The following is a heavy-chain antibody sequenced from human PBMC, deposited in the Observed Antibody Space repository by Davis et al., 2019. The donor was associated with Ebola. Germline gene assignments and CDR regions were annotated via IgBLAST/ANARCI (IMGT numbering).Heavy chain of an antibody. J-gene: IGHJ4*02. CDR3: ARSTLERGMMARYYFDY. Sequence: SETLSLTCTVSSGSISSSSYYWGWIRQPPGKGLEWIANIYYSGSTNYNPSLKSRVTISVDTSKNQFSLKLSSVTAADTAVYYCARSTLERGMMARYYFDYWGQGTLVTVSS. V-gene: IGHV4-39*07. CDR2: IYYSGST. D-gene: IGHD5-24*01. CDR1: SGSISSSSYY.